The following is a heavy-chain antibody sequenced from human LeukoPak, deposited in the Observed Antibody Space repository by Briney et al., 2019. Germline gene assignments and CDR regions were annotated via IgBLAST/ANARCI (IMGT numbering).Heavy chain of an antibody. V-gene: IGHV1-18*01. CDR3: ARDTRDFWSGYFYGNWFDP. Sequence: ASVKVSCKASGYTFTSYGIRWVRQAPGQGLEWMGWISAYNGNTNYAQKLQGRVTMTTDTSTSTAYMELRSLRSDDTAVYYCARDTRDFWSGYFYGNWFDPWGQGTLVTVSS. CDR1: GYTFTSYG. CDR2: ISAYNGNT. D-gene: IGHD3-3*01. J-gene: IGHJ5*02.